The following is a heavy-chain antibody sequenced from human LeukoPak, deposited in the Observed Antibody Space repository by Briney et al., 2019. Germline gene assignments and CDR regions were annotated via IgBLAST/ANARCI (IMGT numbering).Heavy chain of an antibody. V-gene: IGHV1-69*05. D-gene: IGHD2-2*03. Sequence: ASVKVSCKASGGTFSSYAISWVRQAPGQGLEWMGGIIPIFGTANYAQKFQGRVTMTRDTSTSTVYMELSSLRSEDTAVYYCASLATIGSDSFDIWGQGTMVTVSS. CDR2: IIPIFGTA. CDR3: ASLATIGSDSFDI. CDR1: GGTFSSYA. J-gene: IGHJ3*02.